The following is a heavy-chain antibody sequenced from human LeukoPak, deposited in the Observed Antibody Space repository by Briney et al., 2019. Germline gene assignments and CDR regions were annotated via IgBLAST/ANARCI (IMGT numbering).Heavy chain of an antibody. CDR2: IYYSGST. Sequence: PSETLSLTCTVSGGSISSYYWSWIRQPPGKGLEWIGYIYYSGSTNYNPSLKSRVTISVDTSNNQCSLKLSSVTAADTAVYYCAGTTVTTSNWFDPWGQGTLVTVSS. CDR3: AGTTVTTSNWFDP. J-gene: IGHJ5*02. CDR1: GGSISSYY. V-gene: IGHV4-59*08. D-gene: IGHD4-11*01.